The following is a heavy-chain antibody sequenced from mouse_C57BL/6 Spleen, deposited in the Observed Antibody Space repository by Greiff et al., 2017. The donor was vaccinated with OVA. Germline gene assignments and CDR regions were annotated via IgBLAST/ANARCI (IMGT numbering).Heavy chain of an antibody. V-gene: IGHV1-63*01. CDR2: IYPGGGYT. J-gene: IGHJ2*01. D-gene: IGHD1-1*01. Sequence: VKLVESGAELVRPGTSVKMSCKASGYTFTNYWLGWAKQRPGHGLEWIGDIYPGGGYTNYNEKFKGKATLTADKSSSTAYMQFSSLTSEDPAIYYCARGGTTVVAGFDYWGQGTTLTVSS. CDR3: ARGGTTVVAGFDY. CDR1: GYTFTNYW.